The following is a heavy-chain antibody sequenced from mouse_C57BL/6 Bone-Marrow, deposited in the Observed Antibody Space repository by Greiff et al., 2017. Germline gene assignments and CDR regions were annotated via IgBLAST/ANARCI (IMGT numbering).Heavy chain of an antibody. CDR1: GFNIKDDY. J-gene: IGHJ2*01. CDR2: IDPENGDT. D-gene: IGHD2-3*01. Sequence: VQLQQSGAELVRPGASVKLSCTASGFNIKDDYMHWVKQRPEQGLEWLGWIDPENGDTEYASKFQGKATITADTSSNTAYLQLSSLTSEDTAVYYCTTMMFDYWGQGTTLTVSS. CDR3: TTMMFDY. V-gene: IGHV14-4*01.